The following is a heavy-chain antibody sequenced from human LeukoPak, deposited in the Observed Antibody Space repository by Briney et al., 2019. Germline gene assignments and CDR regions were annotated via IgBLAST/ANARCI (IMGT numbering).Heavy chain of an antibody. D-gene: IGHD3-9*01. CDR2: IKQDGNEK. CDR1: GFRFNTYW. CDR3: AREVPYDILTGYYIGSPQIWFDP. J-gene: IGHJ5*02. V-gene: IGHV3-7*01. Sequence: GGSLRLSCAASGFRFNTYWMSWVRQAPGKGLEWVANIKQDGNEKYYADSVKGRFTISRDNGKNSLDLQMNSLRADDTAVYYCAREVPYDILTGYYIGSPQIWFDPWGQGTLVTVSS.